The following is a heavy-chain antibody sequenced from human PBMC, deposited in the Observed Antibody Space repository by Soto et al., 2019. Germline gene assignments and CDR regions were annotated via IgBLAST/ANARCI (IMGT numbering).Heavy chain of an antibody. V-gene: IGHV4-4*07. J-gene: IGHJ5*02. CDR1: GGAISGYY. D-gene: IGHD3-3*01. Sequence: SETLSLTCTVTGGAISGYYWTWIRQSAGGGLEWIGLIYSSGSTNYNPSLKSRATISLDTSMNHFSLRLSSGTAADTAVYYCARGQRFSDWFDPWGQGTLVTVSS. CDR3: ARGQRFSDWFDP. CDR2: IYSSGST.